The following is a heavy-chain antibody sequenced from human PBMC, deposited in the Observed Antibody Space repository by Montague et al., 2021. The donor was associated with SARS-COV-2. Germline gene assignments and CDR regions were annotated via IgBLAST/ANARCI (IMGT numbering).Heavy chain of an antibody. CDR2: IYANGNF. J-gene: IGHJ5*01. CDR3: ARDAYYFGPGRENHGAFDS. Sequence: SETLSLTCSVSGDSTTPYGDSIGGYFWSWIRQPAGKGLEWIGRIYANGNFDYNPSLNSRVSMSMDTSKQEFSMRLISVTAADTAVYYCARDAYYFGPGRENHGAFDSWGQGILVTVSS. D-gene: IGHD2/OR15-2a*01. V-gene: IGHV4-4*07. CDR1: GDSTTPYGDSIGGYF.